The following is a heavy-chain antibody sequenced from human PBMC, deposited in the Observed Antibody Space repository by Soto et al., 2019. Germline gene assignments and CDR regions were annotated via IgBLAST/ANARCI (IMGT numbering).Heavy chain of an antibody. Sequence: SSETLSLTFNVTGDSISSYYWSWIRQPPGKRLEWSGYIYYSGSNNYNPSLKSRVTISVDTSKNQFSLKLSSVTAADTAVYYCARDVGESVDYFYYSGMDVWGQGITVTVSS. D-gene: IGHD1-26*01. CDR1: GDSISSYY. J-gene: IGHJ6*02. CDR2: IYYSGSN. V-gene: IGHV4-59*12. CDR3: ARDVGESVDYFYYSGMDV.